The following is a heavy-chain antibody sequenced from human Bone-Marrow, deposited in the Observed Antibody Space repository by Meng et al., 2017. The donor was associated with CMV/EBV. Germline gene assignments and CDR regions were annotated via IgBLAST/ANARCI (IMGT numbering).Heavy chain of an antibody. Sequence: ASVKVSCKASGYTFTSYYMHWVRQAPGQGLEWMGIINPSGGSTSYAQKFQGRVTMTRDTSTSTVYMELSSLRSEDTALYYCAKDVQRGGDFYYYGMDVWGQGTTVTVSS. J-gene: IGHJ6*02. V-gene: IGHV1-46*01. CDR1: GYTFTSYY. CDR2: INPSGGST. CDR3: AKDVQRGGDFYYYGMDV. D-gene: IGHD1-1*01.